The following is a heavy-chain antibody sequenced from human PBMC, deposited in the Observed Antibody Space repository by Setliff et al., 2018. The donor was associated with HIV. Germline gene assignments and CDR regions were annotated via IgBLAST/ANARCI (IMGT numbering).Heavy chain of an antibody. J-gene: IGHJ4*02. D-gene: IGHD3-22*01. CDR2: ISSISTTT. Sequence: PGETLRLSCAASGFTFSDYSMNWVRQAPGKGLEWISYISSISTTTHYAYSVKGRFTITRDNTKNSLYLQMNSLNAEDTAVYFCARPLYYDINGYYQAFDYWGQGTPVTVPQ. CDR1: GFTFSDYS. CDR3: ARPLYYDINGYYQAFDY. V-gene: IGHV3-48*01.